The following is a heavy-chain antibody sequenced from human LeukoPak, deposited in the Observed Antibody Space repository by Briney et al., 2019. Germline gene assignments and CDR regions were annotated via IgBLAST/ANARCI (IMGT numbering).Heavy chain of an antibody. V-gene: IGHV5-51*01. J-gene: IGHJ4*02. CDR1: GYSFTSYW. D-gene: IGHD3-22*01. CDR3: ARQNSYDSSGYWGPFDY. CDR2: IYPGDSDT. Sequence: GESLKISCKGSGYSFTSYWIGWVRQMPGKGLEGMGIIYPGDSDTRYSPSFQGQVTISADKSISTAYLQWSSLKASDTAMYYCARQNSYDSSGYWGPFDYWGQGTLVTVSS.